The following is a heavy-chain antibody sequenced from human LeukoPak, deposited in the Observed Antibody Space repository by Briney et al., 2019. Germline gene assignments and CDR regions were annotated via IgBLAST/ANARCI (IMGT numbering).Heavy chain of an antibody. CDR2: ITPNSGGT. J-gene: IGHJ5*02. V-gene: IGHV1-2*02. Sequence: ASVKVSCKASGYTFTGYYMHWVRQAPGQGLEWMGWITPNSGGTKYAQRFQGRVTMTRDTSISTAYMELSGLRSDDTAVYYCARGFRLSAIEDWFDPWGQGTLVTVSS. CDR1: GYTFTGYY. D-gene: IGHD2-2*02. CDR3: ARGFRLSAIEDWFDP.